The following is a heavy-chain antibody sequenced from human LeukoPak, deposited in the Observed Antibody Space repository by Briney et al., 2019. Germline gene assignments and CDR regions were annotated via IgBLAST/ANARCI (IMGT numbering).Heavy chain of an antibody. CDR1: GFTFSSYW. D-gene: IGHD3-9*01. Sequence: GGSLRLSCAASGFTFSSYWMSRVRQAPGKGLEWVANIKQDGSEKYYVDSVKGRFTISRDNAKNSLYLQMNSLRAEDTAVYYCARDSRLRYYSPYYFDYWGQGTLVTVSS. V-gene: IGHV3-7*01. CDR2: IKQDGSEK. CDR3: ARDSRLRYYSPYYFDY. J-gene: IGHJ4*02.